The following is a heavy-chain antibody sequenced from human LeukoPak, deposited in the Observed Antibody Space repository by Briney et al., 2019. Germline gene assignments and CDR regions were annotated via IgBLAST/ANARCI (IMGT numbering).Heavy chain of an antibody. V-gene: IGHV3-9*01. D-gene: IGHD3-22*01. CDR3: ARDGWYDTRGYYFDH. Sequence: GGSLRLSCAASGFTFDDYAMHWVRQAPGKGLEWVSGISWNSGSIGYADSVKGRFTISRDNAKNSLYLQMNSLRAEDTAVYYCARDGWYDTRGYYFDHWGQGTLVTVSS. J-gene: IGHJ4*02. CDR1: GFTFDDYA. CDR2: ISWNSGSI.